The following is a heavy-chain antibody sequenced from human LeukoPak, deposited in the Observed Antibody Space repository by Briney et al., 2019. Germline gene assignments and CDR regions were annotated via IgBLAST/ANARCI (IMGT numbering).Heavy chain of an antibody. CDR1: GGSIGSSSYY. CDR3: ARRVRYFDRTFDY. Sequence: SETLSLTCTVSGGSIGSSSYYWGWIRQPPGKGLEWIGSTYYSGSTYYNPSLKSRVTISVDTSKNQFSLKLSSVTAADTAVYYCARRVRYFDRTFDYWGQGTLVTVSS. J-gene: IGHJ4*02. V-gene: IGHV4-39*01. CDR2: TYYSGST. D-gene: IGHD3-9*01.